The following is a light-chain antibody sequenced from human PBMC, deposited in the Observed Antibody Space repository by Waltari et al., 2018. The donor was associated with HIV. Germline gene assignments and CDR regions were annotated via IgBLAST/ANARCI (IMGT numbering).Light chain of an antibody. CDR3: QSYDSRQIGFWV. Sequence: QSVLTQPPSVSGAPGQRVTISCTGSSPNIGAGYDVHWYQQLPGTAPKLLIYGNTNRPSGVSDRFSGSKSGTSASLAITGLQAEDEADYYCQSYDSRQIGFWVFGGGTTLTVL. V-gene: IGLV1-40*01. CDR1: SPNIGAGYD. CDR2: GNT. J-gene: IGLJ3*02.